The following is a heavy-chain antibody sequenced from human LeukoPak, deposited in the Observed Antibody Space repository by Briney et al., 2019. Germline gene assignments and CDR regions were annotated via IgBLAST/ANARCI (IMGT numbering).Heavy chain of an antibody. CDR3: AELGITMIGGV. CDR2: ISGSGSTI. CDR1: GFTFSGYA. D-gene: IGHD3-10*02. Sequence: GGSLRLSCAASGFTFSGYAMSWVRQAPGKGLEWVSGISGSGSTIYYADSVKGRFAISRDNAKNSLYLQMNSLRAEDTAVYYCAELGITMIGGVWGKGTTVTISS. J-gene: IGHJ6*04. V-gene: IGHV3-23*01.